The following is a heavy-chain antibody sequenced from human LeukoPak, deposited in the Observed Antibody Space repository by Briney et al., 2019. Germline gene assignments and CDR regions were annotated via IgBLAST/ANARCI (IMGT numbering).Heavy chain of an antibody. V-gene: IGHV4-59*01. CDR2: IYYSEST. CDR1: AGSISSYY. Sequence: SETLSLTCTVSAGSISSYYWSWIRQPPGKGLEWIEYIYYSESTNYHPSLKSRVTISVDTSKNQFSLQLSSVTAADTAVYYCARVRRRLDAFDIWGQGTMVTVSS. CDR3: ARVRRRLDAFDI. J-gene: IGHJ3*02.